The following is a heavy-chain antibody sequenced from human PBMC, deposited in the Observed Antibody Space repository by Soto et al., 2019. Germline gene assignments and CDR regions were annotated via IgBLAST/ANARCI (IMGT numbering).Heavy chain of an antibody. J-gene: IGHJ6*02. CDR3: ARGVYDSSGYRYYYYGMDV. D-gene: IGHD3-22*01. CDR1: GFTFSSYD. Sequence: GGSLRLSCASSGFTFSSYDMHCVRQSTGKGLEWVSAIGTAGDPYYPGSVKGRFTISRENAKNSLYLQMNSLRAGDTAVYYCARGVYDSSGYRYYYYGMDVWGQGTTVTVSS. V-gene: IGHV3-13*05. CDR2: IGTAGDP.